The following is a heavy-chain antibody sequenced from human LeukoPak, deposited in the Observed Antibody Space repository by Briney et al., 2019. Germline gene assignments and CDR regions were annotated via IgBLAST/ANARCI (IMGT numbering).Heavy chain of an antibody. J-gene: IGHJ4*02. Sequence: ASVKVSCKASGYTFTGYYMHWVRQAPGQGLEWMGWINPNSGGTNYAQKFQGRVTMTRDTSISTAYMELSRLRSDDTAVYYCARLPDYDNSVYTSSIDYWGQGTLVTVSS. CDR2: INPNSGGT. CDR3: ARLPDYDNSVYTSSIDY. V-gene: IGHV1-2*02. CDR1: GYTFTGYY. D-gene: IGHD3-22*01.